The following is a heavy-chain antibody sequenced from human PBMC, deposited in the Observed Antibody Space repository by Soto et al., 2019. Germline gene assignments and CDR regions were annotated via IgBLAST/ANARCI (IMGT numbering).Heavy chain of an antibody. CDR3: AAAYLTYCSTTRCTLES. CDR2: VSASGGNT. V-gene: IGHV3-23*01. J-gene: IGHJ5*01. CDR1: GFRFYNYA. Sequence: GWSLRLSCVGSGFRFYNYAMTWVRQAPGKGLEWVSGVSASGGNTYYTDSVKGRFTISRDNSKNTLYLQMNGLRAEDTAVYYCAAAYLTYCSTTRCTLESWGQGNQVTVPS. D-gene: IGHD2-2*01.